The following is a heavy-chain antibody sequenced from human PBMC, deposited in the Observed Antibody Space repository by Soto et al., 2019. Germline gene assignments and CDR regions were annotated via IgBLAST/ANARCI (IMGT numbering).Heavy chain of an antibody. J-gene: IGHJ4*02. Sequence: QAHLVESGGGVVQPGRSLILSCAASGFTFTSYGMHWVRQAPGTRLEWVAVISYDGGLQHYADSVKGRFTISRDNSKNMLLLQMNNLRSEDTAVYYCVSDRGYGHASVPYSWGQGTLVSVSS. CDR3: VSDRGYGHASVPYS. CDR1: GFTFTSYG. V-gene: IGHV3-30*03. D-gene: IGHD5-18*01. CDR2: ISYDGGLQ.